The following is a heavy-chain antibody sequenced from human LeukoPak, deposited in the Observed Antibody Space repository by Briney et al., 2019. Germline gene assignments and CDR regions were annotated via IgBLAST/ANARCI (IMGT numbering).Heavy chain of an antibody. V-gene: IGHV4-59*01. Sequence: SSETLSLTCTVFGGSISSYYWSWIRQPPGKGLEWIGYIYYSGSTNYNPSLKSRVTISVDTSKNQFSLKLSSVTAADTAVYYCARMTRERAAAGTSEGYFDLWGRGTLVTVSS. CDR2: IYYSGST. J-gene: IGHJ2*01. D-gene: IGHD6-13*01. CDR3: ARMTRERAAAGTSEGYFDL. CDR1: GGSISSYY.